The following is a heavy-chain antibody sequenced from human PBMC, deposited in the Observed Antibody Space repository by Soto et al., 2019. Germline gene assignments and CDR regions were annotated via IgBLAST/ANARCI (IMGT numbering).Heavy chain of an antibody. CDR3: AKVRRLYDMDV. CDR2: IWSDGNNK. Sequence: GGSLRLSCTASGFTFNEYGMHWVPQAPGKGLEWVAVIWSDGNNKYYADSVKGRFTISRDNSKKTLYLQMNSLRVDDTAIYYCAKVRRLYDMDVWGQGTTVTVSS. V-gene: IGHV3-33*06. CDR1: GFTFNEYG. D-gene: IGHD3-10*01. J-gene: IGHJ6*02.